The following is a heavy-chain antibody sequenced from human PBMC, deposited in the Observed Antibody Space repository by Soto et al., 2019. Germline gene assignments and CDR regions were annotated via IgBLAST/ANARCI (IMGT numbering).Heavy chain of an antibody. CDR1: GFTFTSSA. J-gene: IGHJ6*02. V-gene: IGHV1-58*01. Sequence: SVKVSCKASGFTFTSSAVQWGRQARGQRLEGIGWIVVGSGKTKYAQKFQERVTITRDMSTSTAYMELSSLRSEDTAVFYCAAGTAMVTYYYYYGMDVGGQGTRVTVSS. CDR3: AAGTAMVTYYYYYGMDV. CDR2: IVVGSGKT. D-gene: IGHD5-18*01.